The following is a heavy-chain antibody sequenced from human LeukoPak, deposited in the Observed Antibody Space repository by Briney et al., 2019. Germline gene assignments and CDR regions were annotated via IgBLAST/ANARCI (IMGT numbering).Heavy chain of an antibody. CDR2: IIPIFATA. Sequence: RASVKVSCKASGGTFSSSAISWVRQAPGQGLEWMGGIIPIFATADYAQKFQGRVTITTDESTSTACMELSSLRSDDTAVYYCARDPEGSSTTVWFDPWGQGTLVTVSS. CDR1: GGTFSSSA. CDR3: ARDPEGSSTTVWFDP. D-gene: IGHD6-6*01. V-gene: IGHV1-69*05. J-gene: IGHJ5*02.